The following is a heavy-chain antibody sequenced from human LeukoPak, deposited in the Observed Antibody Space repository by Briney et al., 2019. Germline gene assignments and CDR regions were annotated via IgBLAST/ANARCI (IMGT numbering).Heavy chain of an antibody. CDR1: GYSFTSYW. J-gene: IGHJ4*02. D-gene: IGHD3-22*01. CDR3: ASLYDSSGYPSYFDY. CDR2: IYPGDSDT. Sequence: GESLKISCKGSGYSFTSYWIGWVRQMPGKGLEWMGIIYPGDSDTRYSPSFQGQVTISADKSISTAYLQWSSLKASDTAMYYCASLYDSSGYPSYFDYWGQGTLVTVFS. V-gene: IGHV5-51*01.